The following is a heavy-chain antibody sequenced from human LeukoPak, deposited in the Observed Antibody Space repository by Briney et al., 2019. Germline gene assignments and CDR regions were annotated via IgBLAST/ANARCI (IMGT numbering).Heavy chain of an antibody. CDR2: ISGSGGST. CDR3: AKEGHIPAATYVGGAFDI. CDR1: GFTFSSYA. Sequence: GGSLRLSCAASGFTFSSYAMSWVRQAPGKGLEWVSAISGSGGSTYYADSVKGRFTISRDNSKNTLYLQMNSLRAEDTAVYYCAKEGHIPAATYVGGAFDIWGQGTMVTVSS. J-gene: IGHJ3*02. V-gene: IGHV3-23*01. D-gene: IGHD2-2*01.